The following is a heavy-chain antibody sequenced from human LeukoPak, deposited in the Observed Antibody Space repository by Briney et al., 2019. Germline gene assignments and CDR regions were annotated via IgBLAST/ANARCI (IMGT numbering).Heavy chain of an antibody. CDR1: GFTFSSYS. D-gene: IGHD3-9*01. CDR3: VRVVDILTGYYTWAFDY. CDR2: ISSSSSYI. V-gene: IGHV3-21*01. Sequence: PGGSLRLSCAASGFTFSSYSMNWVRQAPGKGLEWVSSISSSSSYIYYADSVKGRFTISRDNAKNSLYLQMNSLRAEDTAVYYCVRVVDILTGYYTWAFDYWGQGTLVTVSS. J-gene: IGHJ4*02.